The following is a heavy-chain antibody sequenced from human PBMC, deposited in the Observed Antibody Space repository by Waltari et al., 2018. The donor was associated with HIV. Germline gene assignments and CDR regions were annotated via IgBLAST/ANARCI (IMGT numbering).Heavy chain of an antibody. J-gene: IGHJ4*02. D-gene: IGHD3-22*01. CDR2: ISSSSSYI. V-gene: IGHV3-21*01. CDR3: ARVDYYHSTKSRYFDS. CDR1: GFTLRSYR. Sequence: EVQLVESGGGLVKPGGSLRLSCAASGFTLRSYRMNWVRQAPGKGLEWVSSISSSSSYIYYADSVKGRFTISRDNAKNSLYLQMNSLRAEDTAVYYCARVDYYHSTKSRYFDSWGQGTLVTVSS.